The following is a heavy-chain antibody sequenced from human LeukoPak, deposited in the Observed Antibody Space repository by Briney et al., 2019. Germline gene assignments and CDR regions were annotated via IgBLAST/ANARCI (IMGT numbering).Heavy chain of an antibody. CDR2: IYHSGST. V-gene: IGHV4-30-2*01. CDR1: GGSISSGGYS. D-gene: IGHD2-15*01. J-gene: IGHJ6*02. Sequence: SQTLSLTCAVSGGSISSGGYSWSWIRQPPGKGLEWIGYIYHSGSTNYNPSLKSRVTISVDTSKNQFSLKLSSVTAADTAVYYCARGRRGGGYYYGYYGMDVWGQGTTVTVSS. CDR3: ARGRRGGGYYYGYYGMDV.